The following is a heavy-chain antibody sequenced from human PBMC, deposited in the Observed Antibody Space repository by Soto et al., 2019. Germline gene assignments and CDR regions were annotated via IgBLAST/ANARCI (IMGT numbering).Heavy chain of an antibody. CDR1: GGTFSSYT. Sequence: ASVKVSCKASGGTFSSYTISWVRQAPGQGLEWMGRIIPILGIANYAQKFQGRVTITADKSTSTAYMELSSLRSEDTAVYYCARDTVYCSSTSCYIRFGWFDPWGQGTLVTVSS. J-gene: IGHJ5*02. V-gene: IGHV1-69*04. CDR2: IIPILGIA. D-gene: IGHD2-2*02. CDR3: ARDTVYCSSTSCYIRFGWFDP.